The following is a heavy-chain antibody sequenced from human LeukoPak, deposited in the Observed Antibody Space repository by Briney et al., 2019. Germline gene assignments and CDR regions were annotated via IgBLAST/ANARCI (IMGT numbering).Heavy chain of an antibody. Sequence: PGGSLRLSCAVSGFTFSSYFMSWVRQAPGKGLEWVSGISNNGGSTYYADSVKGRFTISRDNSKNTLYLQINSLSAEDTAVYYCAKIRPSSVNYWGQGTLVTVSS. D-gene: IGHD3-3*01. CDR2: ISNNGGST. V-gene: IGHV3-23*01. CDR1: GFTFSSYF. CDR3: AKIRPSSVNY. J-gene: IGHJ4*02.